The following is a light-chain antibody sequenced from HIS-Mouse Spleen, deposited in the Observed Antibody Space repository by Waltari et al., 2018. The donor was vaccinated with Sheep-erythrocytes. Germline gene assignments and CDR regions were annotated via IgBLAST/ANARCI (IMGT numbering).Light chain of an antibody. V-gene: IGLV2-23*01. CDR1: SSDVGSYNL. Sequence: QSALTQPASVSGSPGQSITISCTGTSSDVGSYNLVSWYQQHPGKAPQLMIYEGSKRPSGVSNRFTGSKSGNKASLTISGLQAEDEADYYCCSYAGSSTPWVFGGGTKLTVL. J-gene: IGLJ3*02. CDR2: EGS. CDR3: CSYAGSSTPWV.